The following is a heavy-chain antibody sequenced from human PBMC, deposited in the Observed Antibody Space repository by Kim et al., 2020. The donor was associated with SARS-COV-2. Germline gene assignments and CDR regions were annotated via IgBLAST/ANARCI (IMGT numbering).Heavy chain of an antibody. Sequence: GGSLRLSCTASGFTFRGHGMHWVRQAPGKGLEWVGVIWDDGSNKAYADSVKGRFTISRDNSRNTLYLQMNSLRAEDTAVYYCARDRGSRNYDYKGNFDLWGRGILVTVSS. CDR1: GFTFRGHG. J-gene: IGHJ2*01. CDR3: ARDRGSRNYDYKGNFDL. D-gene: IGHD3-22*01. V-gene: IGHV3-33*01. CDR2: IWDDGSNK.